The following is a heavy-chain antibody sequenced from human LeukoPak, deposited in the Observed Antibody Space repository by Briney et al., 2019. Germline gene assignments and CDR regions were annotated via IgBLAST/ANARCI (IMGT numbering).Heavy chain of an antibody. CDR1: GGSISSYY. Sequence: SETLSLTCIVSGGSISSYYWTWIRQPPGKGLEWLEYIYYSGSTSYNPSLKSRVIISLDTSKDQFSQKLSSVTAADTAVYYCAREGGSSWSTFDYWGQGTLVTVSS. D-gene: IGHD6-13*01. CDR3: AREGGSSWSTFDY. CDR2: IYYSGST. V-gene: IGHV4-59*01. J-gene: IGHJ4*02.